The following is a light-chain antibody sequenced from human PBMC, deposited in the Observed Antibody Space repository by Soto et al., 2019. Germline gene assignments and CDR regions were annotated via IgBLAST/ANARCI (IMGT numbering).Light chain of an antibody. J-gene: IGKJ5*01. CDR1: QSVANSY. Sequence: EIVLTQSPGTQSLSPGERATLSCRASQSVANSYLAWYQQKPGQAPRLLIYGASSRATGIPDRFSGSGSGTDFTLTISRLESEDFAVYYCQQYGTLITFGHGTRLEI. CDR3: QQYGTLIT. V-gene: IGKV3-20*01. CDR2: GAS.